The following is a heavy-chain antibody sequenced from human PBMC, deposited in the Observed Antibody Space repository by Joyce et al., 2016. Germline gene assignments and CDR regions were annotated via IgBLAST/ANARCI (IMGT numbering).Heavy chain of an antibody. CDR2: IKSKVDGETT. Sequence: EVQLVESGGGLVKPGGSLRLSCAASGFTFSSAWMSWVRQAPGKGLEWVGRIKSKVDGETTQYAAPVEGRFTISRDDSKNTLYLQMNSLKSEDTAVYHCVTEDVYFRTGYGQFDYWGQGTLVTVSS. CDR3: VTEDVYFRTGYGQFDY. D-gene: IGHD3/OR15-3a*01. CDR1: GFTFSSAW. V-gene: IGHV3-15*01. J-gene: IGHJ4*02.